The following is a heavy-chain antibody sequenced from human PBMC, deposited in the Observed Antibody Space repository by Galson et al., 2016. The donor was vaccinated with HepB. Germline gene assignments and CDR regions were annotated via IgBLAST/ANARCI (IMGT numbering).Heavy chain of an antibody. CDR3: ARDNWDDAGCSVDH. J-gene: IGHJ4*02. CDR1: GFTLSSYW. V-gene: IGHV3-7*01. D-gene: IGHD1-20*01. Sequence: SLRLSCAASGFTLSSYWMSWVRQAPGKGLEWVANIKQDGSEEYYVDSEKGRFTISRDNAKNTLYLEMNSLRAEDTAVYYCARDNWDDAGCSVDHWGQGTLVTVSS. CDR2: IKQDGSEE.